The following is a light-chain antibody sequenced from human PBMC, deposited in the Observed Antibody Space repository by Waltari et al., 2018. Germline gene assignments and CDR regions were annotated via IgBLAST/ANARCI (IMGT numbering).Light chain of an antibody. J-gene: IGLJ2*01. Sequence: SSDLTQDLSVSVALGQTVRITCQGETLRRNSASWYQQRPGQAPKLVLYGPDIRPSGIPDRFSGSTSGNTASLTITGAQAEDEADYYCHSRETFSTRLFGGGTRLTV. CDR3: HSRETFSTRL. CDR2: GPD. V-gene: IGLV3-19*01. CDR1: TLRRNS.